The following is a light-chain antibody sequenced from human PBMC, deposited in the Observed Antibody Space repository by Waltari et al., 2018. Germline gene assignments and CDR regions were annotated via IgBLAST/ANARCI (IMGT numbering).Light chain of an antibody. V-gene: IGKV3-11*01. Sequence: EIVLTQSQATLTLSQGESDNLSCSDSQSVSNYLAWYQQKPGQAPRLLIYDSSNRATGIPARFSGSGSGTDFTLTISSLEPEDFAVYSCQQRSNWAFGGVTKVEIK. CDR2: DSS. CDR3: QQRSNWA. J-gene: IGKJ4*01. CDR1: QSVSNY.